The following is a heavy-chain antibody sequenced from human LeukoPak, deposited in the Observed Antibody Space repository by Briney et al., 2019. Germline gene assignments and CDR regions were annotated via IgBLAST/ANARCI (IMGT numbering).Heavy chain of an antibody. Sequence: SETLSLTCTVSGYSISSGYYWGWIRQPPGKGLDYIGSIYHSGSTNYNPSLKSRVTISVDMSKNQFSLKLRSVTAADTAVYYCARGEVGAPYYFDYWGQGTLVTVSS. CDR2: IYHSGST. D-gene: IGHD1-26*01. CDR3: ARGEVGAPYYFDY. J-gene: IGHJ4*02. CDR1: GYSISSGYY. V-gene: IGHV4-38-2*02.